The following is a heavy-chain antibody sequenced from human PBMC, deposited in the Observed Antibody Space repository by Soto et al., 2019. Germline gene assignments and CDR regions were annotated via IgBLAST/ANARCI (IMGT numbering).Heavy chain of an antibody. CDR3: ARDYHGSGSYHFDY. V-gene: IGHV4-30-4*01. CDR2: IYYSGST. J-gene: IGHJ4*02. CDR1: GGSISSGDYY. Sequence: SETLSLTCTVSGGSISSGDYYWSWIRQPPGKGLEWIGYIYYSGSTYYNQSLKSRVTISVDTSKNQFSLKLSSVTAADTAVYYCARDYHGSGSYHFDYWGQGTLVTVSS. D-gene: IGHD3-10*01.